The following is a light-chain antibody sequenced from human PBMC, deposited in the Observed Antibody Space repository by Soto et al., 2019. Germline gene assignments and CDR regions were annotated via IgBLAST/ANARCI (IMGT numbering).Light chain of an antibody. CDR2: GAS. V-gene: IGKV3-15*01. CDR1: QSVSSN. CDR3: QPYNNWPFT. J-gene: IGKJ3*01. Sequence: EIVMTQSPATLSVSPGERATLSCRASQSVSSNLAWYQQKPGQAPRLLIYGASTRATGIPARFSGSGSGTEFTLTISSLQSEYFAVYYCQPYNNWPFTFGPGTKVDIK.